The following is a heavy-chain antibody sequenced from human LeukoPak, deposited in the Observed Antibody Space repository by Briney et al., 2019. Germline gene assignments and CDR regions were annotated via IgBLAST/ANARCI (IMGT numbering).Heavy chain of an antibody. V-gene: IGHV4-39*01. CDR2: IYYSGST. D-gene: IGHD3-9*01. CDR3: ARPNARVRYFDWLFDY. Sequence: SETLSLTCTVSGGSISSSSYYWGWIRQPPGKGLEWIGSIYYSGSTYYNPSLKSRVTISVDTSKNQFSLKLSSVTAADTAVYYCARPNARVRYFDWLFDYWGQGTLVTVSS. J-gene: IGHJ4*02. CDR1: GGSISSSSYY.